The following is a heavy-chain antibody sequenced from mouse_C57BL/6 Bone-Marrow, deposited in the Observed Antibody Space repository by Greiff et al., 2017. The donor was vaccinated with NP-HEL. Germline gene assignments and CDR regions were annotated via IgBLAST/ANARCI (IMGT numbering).Heavy chain of an antibody. J-gene: IGHJ3*01. D-gene: IGHD2-1*01. CDR3: ARSLLLGFAY. V-gene: IGHV1-82*01. CDR2: IYPGDGDT. CDR1: GYAFSSSW. Sequence: VKLMESGPELVKPGASVKISCKASGYAFSSSWMNWVKQRPGKGLEWIGRIYPGDGDTNYNGKFKGKATLTADKSSSTAYMQLSSLTSEDSAVYFCARSLLLGFAYWGQGTLVTVSA.